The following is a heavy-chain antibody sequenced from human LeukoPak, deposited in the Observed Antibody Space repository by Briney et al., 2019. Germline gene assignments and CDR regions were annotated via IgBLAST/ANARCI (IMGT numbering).Heavy chain of an antibody. CDR2: IYYSGTT. V-gene: IGHV4-39*02. J-gene: IGHJ1*01. CDR1: GGSISSTTYY. Sequence: PSETLSLTCTVSGGSISSTTYYWGWIRQPPGKGLEWIVTIYYSGTTYYNPSRKSRFTIYVDTSKNQFSLELSSMTAADTDVYYCARGPTLKHFHHWGQGTLVSVSS. CDR3: ARGPTLKHFHH.